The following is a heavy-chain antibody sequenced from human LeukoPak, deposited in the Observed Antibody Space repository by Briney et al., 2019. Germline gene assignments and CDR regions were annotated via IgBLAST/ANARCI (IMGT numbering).Heavy chain of an antibody. D-gene: IGHD5-18*01. CDR1: GFTFSTYA. Sequence: PGGSLRLSCSASGFTFSTYAMHWVRQAPGKGLEYVSAISSDGDSTYNADSVKGRFTISRDNSKNTLYLQMSSLRTEDTAVYYCARDAGVSWIQLWSYYYGMDVWGQGTTVTVSS. CDR3: ARDAGVSWIQLWSYYYGMDV. CDR2: ISSDGDST. J-gene: IGHJ6*02. V-gene: IGHV3-64D*09.